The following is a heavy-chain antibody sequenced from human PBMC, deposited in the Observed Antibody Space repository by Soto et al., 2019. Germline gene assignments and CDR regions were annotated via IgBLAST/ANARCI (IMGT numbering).Heavy chain of an antibody. CDR3: ARNRYGGYDFDY. V-gene: IGHV4-4*02. CDR2: VSHTGNT. J-gene: IGHJ4*02. D-gene: IGHD5-12*01. CDR1: SGSITSSNW. Sequence: SETLSLTCAVSSGSITSSNWWSWVRQPPGKGLEWIGEVSHTGNTNYIPSLKSRVTISVDKSRNQFSLRLSSVTAADTAVYYCARNRYGGYDFDYWGQGSLVTVSS.